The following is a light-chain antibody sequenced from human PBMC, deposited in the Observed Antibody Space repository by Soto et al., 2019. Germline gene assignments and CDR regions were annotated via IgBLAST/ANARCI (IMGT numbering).Light chain of an antibody. J-gene: IGLJ1*01. V-gene: IGLV2-8*01. CDR3: SSYTGSNTLGV. Sequence: QSALTQPPSASGSPGQSVTISCTGSSSDVGGYNYVSWYQQHPGKAPKLMIYDVIKRPSGVPDRFSGSKSGNTASLTVSGLQSEDEADDYCSSYTGSNTLGVFGTGTKVTVL. CDR1: SSDVGGYNY. CDR2: DVI.